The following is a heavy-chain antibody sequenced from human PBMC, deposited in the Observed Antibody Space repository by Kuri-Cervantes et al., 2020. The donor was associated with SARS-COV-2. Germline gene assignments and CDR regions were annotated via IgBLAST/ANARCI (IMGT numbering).Heavy chain of an antibody. CDR2: INSDGSST. J-gene: IGHJ3*02. CDR3: ARDANDWAFDI. D-gene: IGHD1-1*01. CDR1: GFTFSSYW. Sequence: GESLKISCAASGFTFSSYWMHWVRQAPGKGLVWVSRINSDGSSTSYADSVKGRFTISRDNAKNTLYLQMNSLRAEDTAVYYCARDANDWAFDIWGQGTMVTVSS. V-gene: IGHV3-74*01.